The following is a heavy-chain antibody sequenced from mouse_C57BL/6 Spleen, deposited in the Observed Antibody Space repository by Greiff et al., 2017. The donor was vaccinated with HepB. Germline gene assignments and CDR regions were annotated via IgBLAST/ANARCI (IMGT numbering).Heavy chain of an antibody. V-gene: IGHV1-64*01. CDR1: GYTFTSYW. CDR3: AREYYYGSSSFAY. Sequence: QVQLQQPGAELVKPGASVKLSCKASGYTFTSYWMHWVKQRPGQGLEWIGMIHPNSGSTNYNEKFKSKATLTVDKSSSTAYMQLSSLTSEDSAVYYCAREYYYGSSSFAYWGQVTLVTVSA. D-gene: IGHD1-1*01. CDR2: IHPNSGST. J-gene: IGHJ3*01.